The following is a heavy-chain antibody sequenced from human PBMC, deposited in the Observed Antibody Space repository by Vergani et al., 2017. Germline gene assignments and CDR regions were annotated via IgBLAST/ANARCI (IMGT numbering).Heavy chain of an antibody. CDR1: GFTFSSYW. CDR3: ARVWRVLALDY. J-gene: IGHJ4*02. Sequence: EVQLVESGGGLVQPGGSLRLSCAASGFTFSSYWMSWVRQAPGKGLEWVANIKQDGSGKYYVDSVKGRFTISRDNAKNSLYLQMNSLRAEDTAVYYCARVWRVLALDYWGQGTLVTVSS. D-gene: IGHD4/OR15-4a*01. CDR2: IKQDGSGK. V-gene: IGHV3-7*03.